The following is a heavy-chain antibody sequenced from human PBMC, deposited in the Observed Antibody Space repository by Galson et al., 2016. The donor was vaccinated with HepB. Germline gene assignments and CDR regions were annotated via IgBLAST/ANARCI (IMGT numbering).Heavy chain of an antibody. V-gene: IGHV4-39*01. CDR3: ATYYSGSYLGFSY. Sequence: SETLSLTCIVSGGSISSNSYYWGWIRQPPGKGLEWIGNIYYTGSTYYSPSLKSRVTISVDTSKNQPSLKLSSVTAADTAVYYCATYYSGSYLGFSYWGQGTLVTVSS. D-gene: IGHD1-26*01. CDR1: GGSISSNSYY. J-gene: IGHJ4*02. CDR2: IYYTGST.